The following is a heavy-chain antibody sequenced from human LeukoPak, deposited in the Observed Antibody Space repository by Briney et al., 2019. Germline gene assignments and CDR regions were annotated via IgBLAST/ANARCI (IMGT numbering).Heavy chain of an antibody. D-gene: IGHD6-13*01. V-gene: IGHV1-2*02. CDR1: GYTFTGYY. J-gene: IGHJ4*02. Sequence: ASVKVSCKASGYTFTGYYMHWVRQAPGQGLEWMGWINPNSGGTNYAQKFQGRVTMTRDTSISTAYMELSRLRSDDTAVYYCARARDSSSWYFDYWGQGTLVTVSS. CDR2: INPNSGGT. CDR3: ARARDSSSWYFDY.